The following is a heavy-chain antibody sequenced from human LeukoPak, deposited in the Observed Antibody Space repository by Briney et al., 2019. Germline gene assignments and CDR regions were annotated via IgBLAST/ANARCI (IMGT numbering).Heavy chain of an antibody. CDR1: GGSISSYY. D-gene: IGHD3-16*01. CDR2: IYYSGST. CDR3: ASGGLDFDY. V-gene: IGHV4-59*08. Sequence: SETLSLTCTVSGGSISSYYWSWIRQPPGKGLEWIGYIYYSGSTNYNPSLKSRVTISVDTSKNQFSLKLSSVTAADTAVYYCASGGLDFDYWGQGTLVTVSS. J-gene: IGHJ4*02.